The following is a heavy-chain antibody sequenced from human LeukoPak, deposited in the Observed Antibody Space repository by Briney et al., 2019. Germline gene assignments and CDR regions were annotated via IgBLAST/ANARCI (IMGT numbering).Heavy chain of an antibody. J-gene: IGHJ3*02. CDR3: AALYYYDRRGFDI. CDR1: GGSFSGYY. D-gene: IGHD3-22*01. Sequence: PSETLSLTCAVYGGSFSGYYWSWIRQPPGKGLEWIGEINHSGSTNYNPSLKSRVTISVDTSKNQFSLKLSSVTAADTAVYYCAALYYYDRRGFDIWGQGTMVTVSS. V-gene: IGHV4-34*01. CDR2: INHSGST.